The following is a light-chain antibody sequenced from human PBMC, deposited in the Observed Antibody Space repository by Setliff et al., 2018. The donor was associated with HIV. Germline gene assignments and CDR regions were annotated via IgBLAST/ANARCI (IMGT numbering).Light chain of an antibody. CDR3: SSYAITNTLP. CDR1: SSDVGSYNL. CDR2: EVR. V-gene: IGLV2-14*02. J-gene: IGLJ1*01. Sequence: QSVLTQPASVSGSPGQSITISCTGTSSDVGSYNLVSWYQQHPGKAPKLMIYEVRNRPSGVSNRFSGSKSGNTASLTISGLQAEDEADYYCSSYAITNTLPFGTGTKV.